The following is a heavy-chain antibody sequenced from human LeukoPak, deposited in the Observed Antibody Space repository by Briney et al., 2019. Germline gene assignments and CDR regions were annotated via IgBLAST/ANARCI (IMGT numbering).Heavy chain of an antibody. D-gene: IGHD1-26*01. Sequence: PGRSLRLSCAASGFTFSSYGMHWVRQAPGKGLEWVAVIWYDGSNKYYADSVKGRFTISRDNSKNTLYLQMNSLRAEDTAVYYCAREAKGHGGRSYLFDYWGQGTLVTVSS. V-gene: IGHV3-33*01. CDR1: GFTFSSYG. CDR3: AREAKGHGGRSYLFDY. CDR2: IWYDGSNK. J-gene: IGHJ4*02.